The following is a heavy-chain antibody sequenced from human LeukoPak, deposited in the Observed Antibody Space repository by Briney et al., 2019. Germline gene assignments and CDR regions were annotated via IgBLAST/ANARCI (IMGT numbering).Heavy chain of an antibody. Sequence: GASVKVSCKASGYTLTGYYMHWVRQAPGQGLEWMGWINPNSGGTNYAQKFQGRVTMTRDTSISTAYMELSRLRSDDTAVYYCARDHYYDSSGYFAPIDYWGQGTLVTVSS. CDR1: GYTLTGYY. CDR2: INPNSGGT. CDR3: ARDHYYDSSGYFAPIDY. V-gene: IGHV1-2*02. D-gene: IGHD3-22*01. J-gene: IGHJ4*02.